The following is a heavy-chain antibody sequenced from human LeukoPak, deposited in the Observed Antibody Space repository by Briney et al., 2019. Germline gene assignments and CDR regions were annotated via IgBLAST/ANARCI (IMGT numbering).Heavy chain of an antibody. Sequence: GGSLRLSCAASGFTFSDYYMSWIRLAPGKGLEWVSYISSSGSTIYYADSVKGRFTISRDNAKNSLYLQMNSLRAEDTAVYYCARDGPQYCSSTSCPQADFDYWGQGTLVTVSS. D-gene: IGHD2-2*01. CDR2: ISSSGSTI. V-gene: IGHV3-11*04. J-gene: IGHJ4*02. CDR3: ARDGPQYCSSTSCPQADFDY. CDR1: GFTFSDYY.